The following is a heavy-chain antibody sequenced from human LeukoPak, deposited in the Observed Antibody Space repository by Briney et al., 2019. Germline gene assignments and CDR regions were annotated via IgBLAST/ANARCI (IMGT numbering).Heavy chain of an antibody. CDR3: VRDANYHDGSNYYDVLDI. Sequence: GGSLTLSCAASGFTFSNYWMVWARQAPGEGLEWVANIRGDGSRQYYLDSVKGRFTISRDNAKNSLYLQMSSLRADDTAVYYCVRDANYHDGSNYYDVLDIWGQGTVVTVSS. CDR1: GFTFSNYW. D-gene: IGHD3-22*01. CDR2: IRGDGSRQ. J-gene: IGHJ3*02. V-gene: IGHV3-7*01.